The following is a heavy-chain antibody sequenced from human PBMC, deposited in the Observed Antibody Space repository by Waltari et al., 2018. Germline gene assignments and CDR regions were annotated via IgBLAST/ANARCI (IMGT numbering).Heavy chain of an antibody. CDR1: GFDSSNHW. D-gene: IGHD4-4*01. J-gene: IGHJ4*02. CDR3: VRGPSVDYSNPVPFDL. Sequence: EVRLVESGGGLVQPGETLTLSCAASGFDSSNHWMSWVRQFPGKGPMWVARSNRGATIGYDDSVRGRFTIFRDSSTNTLSRQMRSLTVEDTALYYCVRGPSVDYSNPVPFDLWGQGTLVTVSS. V-gene: IGHV3-74*01. CDR2: SNRGATI.